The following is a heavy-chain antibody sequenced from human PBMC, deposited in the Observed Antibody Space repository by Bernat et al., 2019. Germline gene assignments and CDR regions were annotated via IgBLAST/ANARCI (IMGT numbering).Heavy chain of an antibody. J-gene: IGHJ4*02. Sequence: VQLVESGGGLVQPGGSLRLSCSASGFTFSMYWMSWVRQAPGKGLEWVAVIWYDGSNKYYADSVKGRFTISRDNSKNTLYLQMNSLRAEDTAVYYCARITGGYGDFDYWGQGTLVTVSS. CDR1: GFTFSMYW. CDR2: IWYDGSNK. D-gene: IGHD5-12*01. V-gene: IGHV3-33*08. CDR3: ARITGGYGDFDY.